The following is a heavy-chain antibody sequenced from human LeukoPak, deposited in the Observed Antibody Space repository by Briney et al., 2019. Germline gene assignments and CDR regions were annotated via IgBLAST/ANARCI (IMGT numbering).Heavy chain of an antibody. D-gene: IGHD5-18*01. CDR2: IYYSGST. J-gene: IGHJ4*02. CDR1: GGSISTYY. V-gene: IGHV4-59*01. CDR3: ARGGYSYDSPFDY. Sequence: SVTLSLTCTVSGGSISTYYWSWIRQPPGKGLDWIGYIYYSGSTNYNPSLKSRVTISVDTSKNQFSLRLSSVTAADTAVYFCARGGYSYDSPFDYWGQGTLVTVSS.